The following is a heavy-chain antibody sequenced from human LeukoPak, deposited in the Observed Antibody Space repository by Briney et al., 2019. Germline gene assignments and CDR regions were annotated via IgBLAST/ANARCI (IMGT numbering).Heavy chain of an antibody. CDR2: ISYDGSNK. CDR1: GFTVSSNY. CDR3: ARDSGMTRSYGMDV. V-gene: IGHV3-30-3*01. Sequence: GGSLRLSCAASGFTVSSNYMSWVRQAPGKGLEWVAVISYDGSNKYYADSVKGRFTISRDNSKNTLDLQMNNLRAEDTAVYYCARDSGMTRSYGMDVWGQGTTVTVSS. D-gene: IGHD1-14*01. J-gene: IGHJ6*02.